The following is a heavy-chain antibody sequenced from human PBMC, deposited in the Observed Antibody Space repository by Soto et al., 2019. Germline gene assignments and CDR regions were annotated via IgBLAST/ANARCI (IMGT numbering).Heavy chain of an antibody. Sequence: QVALVESGGGVVRPGRSLRLSCGASGFSFSKYGMHWVRQAPGEGLEWLSLISYDGCEKWYAESVKGRFTISRDNSKNTLYLQMNSLRGDDTAVYFCAKGYEVSPPVASAWYSNYFYGVDVWGRGTTVTVSS. D-gene: IGHD6-19*01. J-gene: IGHJ6*02. CDR2: ISYDGCEK. CDR1: GFSFSKYG. CDR3: AKGYEVSPPVASAWYSNYFYGVDV. V-gene: IGHV3-30*18.